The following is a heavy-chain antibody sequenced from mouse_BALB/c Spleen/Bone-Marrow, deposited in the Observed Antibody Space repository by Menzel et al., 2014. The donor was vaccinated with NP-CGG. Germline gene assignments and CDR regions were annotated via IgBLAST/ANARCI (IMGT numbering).Heavy chain of an antibody. V-gene: IGHV5-6-3*01. Sequence: EVHPVESGGGLVQPGGSLKLSCAASGFTFSNYGMSWVRQTPDKRLELVATINGNGGSTYYPDSVKGRFTISRDTAKNTLYLQMSSLKSEETAMYYCVRGNYGNYVDYFDFWGQGTTLTVSS. J-gene: IGHJ2*01. CDR2: INGNGGST. CDR1: GFTFSNYG. D-gene: IGHD2-1*01. CDR3: VRGNYGNYVDYFDF.